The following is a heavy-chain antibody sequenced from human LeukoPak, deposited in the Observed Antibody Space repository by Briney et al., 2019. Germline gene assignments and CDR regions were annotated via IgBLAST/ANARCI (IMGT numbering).Heavy chain of an antibody. CDR2: INHSGST. V-gene: IGHV4-34*01. D-gene: IGHD2-8*01. J-gene: IGHJ4*02. Sequence: SETLSLTCAVYGGSFSGYYWSWIRQPPGKGLEWIGEINHSGSTNYNPSLKSRVTISVDTSKNQFSLKLSSATAADTAVYYCARVYCTNGVCYAFDYWGQGTLVTVSS. CDR1: GGSFSGYY. CDR3: ARVYCTNGVCYAFDY.